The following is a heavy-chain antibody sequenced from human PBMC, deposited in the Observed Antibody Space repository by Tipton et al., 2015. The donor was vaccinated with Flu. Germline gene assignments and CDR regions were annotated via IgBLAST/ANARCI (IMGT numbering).Heavy chain of an antibody. J-gene: IGHJ6*02. V-gene: IGHV4-59*01. Sequence: TLSLTCTVSGGSISSYYWSWIRQPPGKGLEWIGYIYYSGSTNYNPSLKSRVTISVDTSKNQFSLKLSSVTAADTAVYYCARGIGQGLYYYYGMDVWGQGTTVTVSS. CDR1: GGSISSYY. CDR3: ARGIGQGLYYYYGMDV. CDR2: IYYSGST. D-gene: IGHD2-15*01.